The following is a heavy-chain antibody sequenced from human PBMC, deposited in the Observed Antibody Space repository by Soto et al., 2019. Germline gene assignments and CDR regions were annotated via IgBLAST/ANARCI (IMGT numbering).Heavy chain of an antibody. CDR1: GFSFDNFG. Sequence: GGSLRLSCAASGFSFDNFGMSWVRQAPGKGLEWVSGFSGTAGGTYYADSVKGRFIISRDNSKSTLYLQMNSLRAEDTAVYYCATGTFNFDSWGQGTLVTVSS. V-gene: IGHV3-23*01. J-gene: IGHJ4*02. CDR3: ATGTFNFDS. CDR2: FSGTAGGT.